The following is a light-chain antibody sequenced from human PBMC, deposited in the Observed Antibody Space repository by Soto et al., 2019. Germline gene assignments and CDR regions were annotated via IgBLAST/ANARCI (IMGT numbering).Light chain of an antibody. V-gene: IGLV1-40*01. Sequence: QPVLTQPPSVSGAPGQGVTISCTGSSSNLGAGYDVQRYQQLPGTAPKLLIYGNTNRPSGIPDRFSGSKSGTSASLAITGLQAEDEADYYCQSYDSSLSAHDVFGTGTKVTVL. CDR2: GNT. CDR1: SSNLGAGYD. J-gene: IGLJ1*01. CDR3: QSYDSSLSAHDV.